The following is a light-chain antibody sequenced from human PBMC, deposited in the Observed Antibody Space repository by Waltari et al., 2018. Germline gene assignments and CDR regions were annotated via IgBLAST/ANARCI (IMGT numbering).Light chain of an antibody. V-gene: IGLV2-14*03. Sequence: QSALTQPASVSGSPGQSIAISCTGPNLHVGGSKFVPWSQPPPGKPPTLMIYDVTKRPPGVSDRFSGSKSDNTASLTISGLQAGDEADYYCSSYTSSGTVVFGGGTKLTVL. CDR2: DVT. J-gene: IGLJ2*01. CDR3: SSYTSSGTVV. CDR1: NLHVGGSKF.